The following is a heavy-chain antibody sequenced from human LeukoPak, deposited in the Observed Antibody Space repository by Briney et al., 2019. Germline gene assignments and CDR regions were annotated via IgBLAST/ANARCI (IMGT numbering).Heavy chain of an antibody. CDR3: ARDRSGLRSTPPSNWFDP. D-gene: IGHD1-1*01. Sequence: ASVKVSCKASGYTFTSYYMHWVRQAPGQGLEWMGIINPSGGSTSYAQKFQGRVTMTRDMSTSTVYMELSSLRSEDTAVYYCARDRSGLRSTPPSNWFDPWGQGTLVTVSS. V-gene: IGHV1-46*01. CDR2: INPSGGST. CDR1: GYTFTSYY. J-gene: IGHJ5*02.